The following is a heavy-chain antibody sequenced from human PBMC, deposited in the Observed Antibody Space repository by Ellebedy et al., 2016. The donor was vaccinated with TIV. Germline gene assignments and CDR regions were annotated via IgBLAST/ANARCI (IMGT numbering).Heavy chain of an antibody. Sequence: SLKISXAASGFTFSSYAMHWVRQAPGKGLEWVSGTSWNSGNLGYADSVKGRFTISRDNAKNSLYLEMNSLRAEDTALYYCAKDKALCSGGNCHDDYYGLDVWGQGTTVTVSS. J-gene: IGHJ6*02. CDR1: GFTFSSYA. CDR3: AKDKALCSGGNCHDDYYGLDV. D-gene: IGHD2-15*01. V-gene: IGHV3-9*01. CDR2: TSWNSGNL.